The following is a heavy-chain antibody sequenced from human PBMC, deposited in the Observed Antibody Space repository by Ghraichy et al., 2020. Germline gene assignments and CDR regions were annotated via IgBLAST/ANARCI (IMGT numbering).Heavy chain of an antibody. CDR1: GFTFSSYS. CDR3: ARDGYYDSSGQGGFDY. J-gene: IGHJ4*02. CDR2: ISSSSSYI. D-gene: IGHD3-22*01. Sequence: LSLTCAASGFTFSSYSMNWVRQAPGKGLEWVSSISSSSSYIYYADSVKGRFTISRDNAKNSLYLQMNSLRAEDTAVYYCARDGYYDSSGQGGFDYWGQGTLVTVSS. V-gene: IGHV3-21*01.